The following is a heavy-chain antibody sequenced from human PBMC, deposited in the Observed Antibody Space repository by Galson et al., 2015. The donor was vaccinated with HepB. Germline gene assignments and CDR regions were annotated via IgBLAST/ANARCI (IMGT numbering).Heavy chain of an antibody. CDR1: GFTFDDYA. CDR2: ITWNSGSI. J-gene: IGHJ4*02. CDR3: AKVMTTVTTSPYFDY. D-gene: IGHD4-17*01. V-gene: IGHV3-9*01. Sequence: SLRLSCAASGFTFDDYAMHWVRQAPGKGLEWVSRITWNSGSIAYADSVKGRFTISRDNAKNSLYLQMYSLRAEDTALYYCAKVMTTVTTSPYFDYWGQGTLVTVSS.